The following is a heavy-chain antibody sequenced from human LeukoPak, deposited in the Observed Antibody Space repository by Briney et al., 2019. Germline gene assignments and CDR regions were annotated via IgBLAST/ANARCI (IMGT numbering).Heavy chain of an antibody. CDR1: GFTFSSYG. Sequence: PGGSLRLSCAASGFTFSSYGMSWVRQAPGKGLEWVSGISGRGDNTYYADSVKGRFTISRDSSKNTLFLQMNSLRAEDTAVYYCAKGTYYDFWSGYLPYWGQGTLVTVSS. CDR2: ISGRGDNT. CDR3: AKGTYYDFWSGYLPY. D-gene: IGHD3-3*01. J-gene: IGHJ4*02. V-gene: IGHV3-23*01.